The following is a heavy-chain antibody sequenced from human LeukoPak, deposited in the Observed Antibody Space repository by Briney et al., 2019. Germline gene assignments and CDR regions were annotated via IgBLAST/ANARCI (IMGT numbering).Heavy chain of an antibody. CDR2: IYTSGST. V-gene: IGHV4-61*02. CDR3: ARLSAYFDF. CDR1: GGSISSSSYY. J-gene: IGHJ4*02. D-gene: IGHD2-15*01. Sequence: PSETLSLTCTVSGGSISSSSYYWSWIRQPGGKGLEWIGRIYTSGSTNYNPSLKSRVTMSVDTSKNQFSLKLSSVTAADTAVYHGARLSAYFDFWGQGTLVTVSS.